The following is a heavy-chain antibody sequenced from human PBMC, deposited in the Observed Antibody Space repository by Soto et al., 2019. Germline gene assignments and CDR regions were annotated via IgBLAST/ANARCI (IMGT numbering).Heavy chain of an antibody. J-gene: IGHJ4*02. CDR1: GFTFSSYG. V-gene: IGHV3-30*18. D-gene: IGHD1-1*01. CDR2: ISYDGSNK. CDR3: AKDSRGNVDNLDY. Sequence: PGGSLRLSCAASGFTFSSYGMHWVRQAPGKGLEWVAVISYDGSNKYYADSVKGRFTISRDNSKNTLYLQMNSLRAEDTAVYYCAKDSRGNVDNLDYWGQGTLVTVSS.